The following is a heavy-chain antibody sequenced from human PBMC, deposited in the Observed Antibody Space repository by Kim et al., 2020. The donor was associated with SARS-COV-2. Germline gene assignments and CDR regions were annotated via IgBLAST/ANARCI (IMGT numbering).Heavy chain of an antibody. Sequence: SVKVSCKASGGTFSSYAISWVRQAPGQGLEWMGGIIPIFGTANYAQKFQGRVTITADESTSTAYMELSSLRSEDTAVYYCARAGQRGSQVPYGMDVWGQGTTVTVSS. J-gene: IGHJ6*02. CDR3: ARAGQRGSQVPYGMDV. D-gene: IGHD3-10*01. V-gene: IGHV1-69*13. CDR2: IIPIFGTA. CDR1: GGTFSSYA.